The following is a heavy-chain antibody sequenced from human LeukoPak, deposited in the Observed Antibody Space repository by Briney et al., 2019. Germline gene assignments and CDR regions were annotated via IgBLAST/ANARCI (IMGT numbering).Heavy chain of an antibody. CDR1: GDSITGYY. J-gene: IGHJ2*01. V-gene: IGHV4-39*07. CDR3: ARLRSTYWYFDL. CDR2: IYYTGNT. D-gene: IGHD4-17*01. Sequence: PSETLSLTCSVSGDSITGYYWGWIRQPPGKGLEWIGNIYYTGNTYYNSSLKSRVTISLDTSKNQFSLKVISMTAADTAAYYCARLRSTYWYFDLWGRGTLVTVSS.